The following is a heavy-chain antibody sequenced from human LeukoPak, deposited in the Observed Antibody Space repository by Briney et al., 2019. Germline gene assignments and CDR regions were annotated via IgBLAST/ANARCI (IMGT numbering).Heavy chain of an antibody. CDR3: ATQISYIVYYWFDH. D-gene: IGHD2-15*01. Sequence: SETLSLTCADSGGSLRIYFWSWVRQPPGKGLEWIGYVYYSGSTNYNPSLKSRVTISVDTSKNQFSLKLRSVTAADTAVYYWATQISYIVYYWFDHWGQGTLVTVSS. V-gene: IGHV4-59*08. J-gene: IGHJ5*02. CDR1: GGSLRIYF. CDR2: VYYSGST.